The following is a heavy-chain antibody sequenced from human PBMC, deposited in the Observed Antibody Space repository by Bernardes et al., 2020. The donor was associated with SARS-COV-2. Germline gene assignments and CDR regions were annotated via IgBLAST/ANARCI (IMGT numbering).Heavy chain of an antibody. CDR2: ISYEGSIQ. CDR3: AKLRSVLWIHPYYNAMDA. CDR1: GFTFNNFG. V-gene: IGHV3-30*18. D-gene: IGHD2-2*01. Sequence: GGSLRLSREASGFTFNNFGMHWVRQAPGKGLEWVAVISYEGSIQHYADSVKGRFTISRDSSKNTVYLQMNTLRPEDTAVYYCAKLRSVLWIHPYYNAMDAWGQGKTVTVSS. J-gene: IGHJ6*02.